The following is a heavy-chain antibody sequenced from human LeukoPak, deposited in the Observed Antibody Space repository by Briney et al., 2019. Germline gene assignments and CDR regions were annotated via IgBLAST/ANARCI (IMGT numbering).Heavy chain of an antibody. CDR1: GFTFSSYG. CDR3: ADSSGLE. V-gene: IGHV3-30*03. D-gene: IGHD3-22*01. J-gene: IGHJ3*01. Sequence: GGSLRLSCAASGFTFSSYGMHWVRQAPGKGLEWVAVISYDGSNKYYADSVKGRFTISRDNSKNTLYLQMNSLRAEDTAVYYLADSSGLEWGQGTMVTVSS. CDR2: ISYDGSNK.